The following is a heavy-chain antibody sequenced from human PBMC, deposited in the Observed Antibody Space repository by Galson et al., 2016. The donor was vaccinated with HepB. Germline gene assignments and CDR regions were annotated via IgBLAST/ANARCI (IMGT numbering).Heavy chain of an antibody. V-gene: IGHV1-69*13. Sequence: SVKVSCKASGDTINNYAMSWLRQAPGQGLEWIGGIIPMFGTANYAQKFQGRVTITADESTSTAYMELSSLRSQDTAVYFCARGRGRSNSSCYCWFDPWGQGTLVTVSS. D-gene: IGHD2-2*01. CDR2: IIPMFGTA. J-gene: IGHJ5*02. CDR1: GDTINNYA. CDR3: ARGRGRSNSSCYCWFDP.